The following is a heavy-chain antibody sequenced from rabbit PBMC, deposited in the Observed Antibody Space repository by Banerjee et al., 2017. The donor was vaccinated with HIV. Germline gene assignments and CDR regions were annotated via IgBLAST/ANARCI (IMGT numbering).Heavy chain of an antibody. V-gene: IGHV1S40*01. CDR3: ARDRDTGTVYYFDL. CDR2: IDAGSSGST. CDR1: GFSFSSSYD. Sequence: QSLEESGGGLVQPEGSLTLTCKASGFSFSSSYDMYWVRQAPGKGLEWIACIDAGSSGSTYYASWAKGRFTISKTSSTTVTLQMTSLTDADTATYFCARDRDTGTVYYFDLWGQGTLVTVS. J-gene: IGHJ4*01. D-gene: IGHD7-1*01.